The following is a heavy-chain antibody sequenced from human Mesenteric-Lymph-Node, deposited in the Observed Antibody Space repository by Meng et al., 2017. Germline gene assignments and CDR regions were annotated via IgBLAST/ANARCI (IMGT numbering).Heavy chain of an antibody. Sequence: GEFLKISCAASGFTFRNYAMHWVRQAPGKGLEWVAVTSSDGSEEFYVDSVRGRFTISRDNSKNTLYLQVNSLRVEDTAVYYCARARSVGADFYSYYYYYSLDVWGQGTTVTVSS. CDR1: GFTFRNYA. CDR2: TSSDGSEE. V-gene: IGHV3-30*04. J-gene: IGHJ6*02. CDR3: ARARSVGADFYSYYYYYSLDV. D-gene: IGHD2-21*01.